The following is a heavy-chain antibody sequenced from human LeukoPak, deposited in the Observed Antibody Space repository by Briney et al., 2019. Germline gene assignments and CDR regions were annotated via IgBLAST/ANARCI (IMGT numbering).Heavy chain of an antibody. D-gene: IGHD3-9*01. V-gene: IGHV4-39*02. CDR3: ARDDILTGSFDF. Sequence: ASETLSLTCTVSGGSISSTGYYWDWIRQPPGKGLEWIGNIYYSGINYYNPSLRSRVTISVDTSKNQFSLKVSPVTAADAAVYYCARDDILTGSFDFWGQGTLVTVPS. J-gene: IGHJ4*02. CDR2: IYYSGIN. CDR1: GGSISSTGYY.